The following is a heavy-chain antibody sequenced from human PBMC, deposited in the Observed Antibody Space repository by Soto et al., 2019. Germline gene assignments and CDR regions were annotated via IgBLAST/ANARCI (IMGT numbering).Heavy chain of an antibody. D-gene: IGHD3-16*02. Sequence: QVQLVQSGAEVKKPGSSVKVSCKASGGTFSSYTISWVRQAPGQGLEWMGRIIPILGIANYAQKFQGRVTITANKYTSTAYMELSSLRSEDTAVYYCAAGDYDYVWGSYRSGRNWFDPWGQGTLVTVSS. CDR1: GGTFSSYT. CDR3: AAGDYDYVWGSYRSGRNWFDP. CDR2: IIPILGIA. J-gene: IGHJ5*02. V-gene: IGHV1-69*02.